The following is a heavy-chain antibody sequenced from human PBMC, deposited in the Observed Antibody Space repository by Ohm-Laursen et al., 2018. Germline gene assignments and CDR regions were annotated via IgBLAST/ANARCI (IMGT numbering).Heavy chain of an antibody. V-gene: IGHV3-30*18. CDR3: ANGDYYDRGNAFDI. CDR1: GFTFSSYG. CDR2: ISYDGSNK. D-gene: IGHD3-22*01. Sequence: SSLRLSCTASGFTFSSYGMHWVRQAPGKGLEWVAVISYDGSNKYYADSVKGRFTISRDNSKNTLYLQMNSLRAEDTAVYYCANGDYYDRGNAFDIWGQGTMVTVSS. J-gene: IGHJ3*02.